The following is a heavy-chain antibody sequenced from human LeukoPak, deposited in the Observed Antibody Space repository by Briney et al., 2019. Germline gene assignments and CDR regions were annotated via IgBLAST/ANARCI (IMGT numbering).Heavy chain of an antibody. J-gene: IGHJ6*03. Sequence: PSETLSLTCTVSGGSISSGSYYWSWIRQPAGKGLEWIGEINHSGSTNYNPSLKSRVTISVDTSKNQFSLKLSSVTAADTAVYYCARRSGYSFPLSTKAAGSSNYYYYYMDVWGKGTTVTVSS. D-gene: IGHD6-13*01. CDR3: ARRSGYSFPLSTKAAGSSNYYYYYMDV. V-gene: IGHV4-61*10. CDR1: GGSISSGSYY. CDR2: INHSGST.